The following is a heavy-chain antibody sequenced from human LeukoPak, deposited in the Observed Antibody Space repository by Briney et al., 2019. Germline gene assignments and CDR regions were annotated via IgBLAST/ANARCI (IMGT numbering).Heavy chain of an antibody. V-gene: IGHV3-48*04. CDR1: GFTFSGHN. Sequence: AGGSLRLSCAASGFTFSGHNMNWVRQAPGKGLEWISFVSISSGTIYYADSVNGRFRISRDNAKSPLDLEMNSLRAEDTAVYYCARAMSTFGGVRNYFDSWGQGTLVTVSS. CDR3: ARAMSTFGGVRNYFDS. D-gene: IGHD3-16*01. CDR2: VSISSGTI. J-gene: IGHJ4*02.